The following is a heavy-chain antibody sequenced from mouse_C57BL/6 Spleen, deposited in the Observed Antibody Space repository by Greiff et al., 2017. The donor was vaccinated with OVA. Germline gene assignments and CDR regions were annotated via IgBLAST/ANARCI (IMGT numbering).Heavy chain of an antibody. V-gene: IGHV1-15*01. CDR1: GYTFTDYE. CDR2: IDPETGGT. CDR3: TREGERYDYYFDY. D-gene: IGHD2-4*01. Sequence: VQLVESGAELVRPGASVTLSCKASGYTFTDYEMHWVKQTPVHGLEWIGAIDPETGGTAYNQKFKGKAILTADKSSSTAYMELRSLTSEDSAVYYCTREGERYDYYFDYWGQGTTLTVSS. J-gene: IGHJ2*01.